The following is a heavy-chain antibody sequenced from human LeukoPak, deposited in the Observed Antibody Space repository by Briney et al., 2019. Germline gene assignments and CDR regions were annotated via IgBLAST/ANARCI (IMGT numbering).Heavy chain of an antibody. CDR1: GGSISSSSYY. CDR3: ARSSKNRILTGYYAY. J-gene: IGHJ4*02. V-gene: IGHV4-39*07. Sequence: SETLSLTCTVSGGSISSSSYYWGWIRQPPGKGLEWIGSIYYSGSTYYNPSLKSRVTISVDTSKNQFSLKLSSVTAADTAVYYCARSSKNRILTGYYAYWGQGTLVTVSS. D-gene: IGHD3-9*01. CDR2: IYYSGST.